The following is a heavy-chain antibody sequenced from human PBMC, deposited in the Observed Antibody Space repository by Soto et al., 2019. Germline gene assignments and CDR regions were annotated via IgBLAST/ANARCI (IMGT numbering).Heavy chain of an antibody. V-gene: IGHV4-61*01. CDR2: TYYSGST. CDR1: GGSVSSATYY. J-gene: IGHJ4*02. D-gene: IGHD4-4*01. CDR3: ARHSNRNYGLYYFDF. Sequence: SETLSLTCTVSGGSVSSATYYWSWIRQPPGKGLEWIGYTYYSGSTNYNPSLKSRVTMSVDTSNNQFSLRVSSVTAADTAVYYCARHSNRNYGLYYFDFWGLGALVTVSS.